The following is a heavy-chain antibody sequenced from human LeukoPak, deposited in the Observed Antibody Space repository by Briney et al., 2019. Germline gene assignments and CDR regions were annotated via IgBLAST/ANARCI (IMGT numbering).Heavy chain of an antibody. Sequence: PGGSLRLSCAASGFTFSNYWMNWVRQAPGKGLEWVANIKQDGGEKSYVDSVKGRFTISRDNAKNSLHLQMNSLRAEDTAVYYCARDRGGSAIHGFDAFDIWGQGTMVTVSS. V-gene: IGHV3-7*01. J-gene: IGHJ3*02. CDR3: ARDRGGSAIHGFDAFDI. D-gene: IGHD3-10*01. CDR2: IKQDGGEK. CDR1: GFTFSNYW.